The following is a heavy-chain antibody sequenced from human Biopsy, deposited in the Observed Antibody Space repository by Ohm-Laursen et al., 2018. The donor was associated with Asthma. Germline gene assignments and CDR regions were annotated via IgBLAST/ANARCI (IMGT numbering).Heavy chain of an antibody. Sequence: SDTLSLTCGVYGGSISSFYWIWLRQSPEKGLEWMGYVYWTGSTNYNPSLKSRITMSVDTSKNRMFLELTSVTAADTAIYYCVRAVRNEQWLAPFDYWGQGKPVTVSS. J-gene: IGHJ4*02. CDR1: GGSISSFY. CDR3: VRAVRNEQWLAPFDY. D-gene: IGHD6-19*01. V-gene: IGHV4-59*07. CDR2: VYWTGST.